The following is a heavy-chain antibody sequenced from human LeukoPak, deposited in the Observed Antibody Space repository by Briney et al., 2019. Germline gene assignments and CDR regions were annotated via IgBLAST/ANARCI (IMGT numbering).Heavy chain of an antibody. CDR1: GFTFSSYS. CDR3: ARFRITGTTGGDY. V-gene: IGHV3-21*01. J-gene: IGHJ4*02. D-gene: IGHD1-7*01. CDR2: ISSSSSYI. Sequence: GGSLRLSCAASGFTFSSYSMNWVRQAPGKGLEWVSSISSSSSYIYYADSVKGRFTISRDNAKNSLYLQMNSLGAEDTAVYYCARFRITGTTGGDYWGQGTLVTVSS.